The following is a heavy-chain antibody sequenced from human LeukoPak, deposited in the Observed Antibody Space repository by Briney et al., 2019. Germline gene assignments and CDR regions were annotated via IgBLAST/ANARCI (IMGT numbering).Heavy chain of an antibody. J-gene: IGHJ4*02. D-gene: IGHD6-6*01. CDR3: ARDQRLYSSSSLFDY. CDR1: GFTFTGHY. Sequence: ASVKVSCKSSGFTFTGHYIHWVRQAPGQGLEWMGYIGPRNSAASYAEKFQGRVTMTRDTSISTAYMELSRLRSDDTAVYYCARDQRLYSSSSLFDYWGQGTLVTVSS. CDR2: IGPRNSAA. V-gene: IGHV1-2*02.